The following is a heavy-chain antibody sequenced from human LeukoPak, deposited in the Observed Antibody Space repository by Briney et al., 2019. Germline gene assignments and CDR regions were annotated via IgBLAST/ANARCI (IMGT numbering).Heavy chain of an antibody. D-gene: IGHD3-22*01. V-gene: IGHV1-2*02. J-gene: IGHJ4*02. CDR1: GYTFTGYY. CDR3: ARQYYHDSSGYFDY. CDR2: INPNSGGT. Sequence: GASVKVSCKASGYTFTGYYMHWVRQAPGQGLEWMGWINPNSGGTNYAQKFQGRVTMTRDTSISTAYMELSRLRSDDTAVYYCARQYYHDSSGYFDYWGQGTLVTVSS.